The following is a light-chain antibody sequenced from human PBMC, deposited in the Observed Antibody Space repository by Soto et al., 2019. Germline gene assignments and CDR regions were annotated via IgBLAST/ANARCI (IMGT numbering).Light chain of an antibody. Sequence: DIQMTQSPSTLSASVGDRVTITCRASQSISVWLAWYQQKPGKAPNLLIYQASYLQSGVPSRFSGSGSGTEFTLTISSLQPDDFATLFCQHYYTYPYTFGQGTKLEIK. J-gene: IGKJ2*01. V-gene: IGKV1-5*03. CDR2: QAS. CDR1: QSISVW. CDR3: QHYYTYPYT.